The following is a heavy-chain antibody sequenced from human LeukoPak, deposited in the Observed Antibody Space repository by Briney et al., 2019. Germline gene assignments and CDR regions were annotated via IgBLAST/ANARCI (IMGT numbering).Heavy chain of an antibody. V-gene: IGHV4-59*01. D-gene: IGHD1-20*01. CDR2: IYYSGST. J-gene: IGHJ5*02. CDR3: ARDRNNWKMDRWFDP. CDR1: GGSISSYY. Sequence: SETLSLTCTVSGGSISSYYWSWIRQPPGKGLEWIGYIYYSGSTNYNPSLKSRVTISVDTSKNQFSLKLSSVTAADTAVYYCARDRNNWKMDRWFDPSGQGTLVTVSS.